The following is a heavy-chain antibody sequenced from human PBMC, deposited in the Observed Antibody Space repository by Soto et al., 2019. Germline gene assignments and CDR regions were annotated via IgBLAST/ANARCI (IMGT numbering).Heavy chain of an antibody. CDR3: ARDGSDDSSAKYYYYYGMDV. D-gene: IGHD3-22*01. CDR2: INPSGGST. J-gene: IGHJ6*02. CDR1: GYTFTSYY. V-gene: IGHV1-46*01. Sequence: QVQLVQSGAEVKKPGASVKVSCKASGYTFTSYYMHWVRQAPGQGLEWMGIINPSGGSTSYAQKFPGRATMTRDTSTSTVYMELSSLRSEDTAVYYCARDGSDDSSAKYYYYYGMDVWGQGTTVTVSS.